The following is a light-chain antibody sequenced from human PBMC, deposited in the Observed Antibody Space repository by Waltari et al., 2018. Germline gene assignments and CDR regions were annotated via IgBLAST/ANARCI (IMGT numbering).Light chain of an antibody. J-gene: IGKJ5*01. Sequence: EIVLTQSPPTLSLSPGERATLSCRASKSLSSYLPWYQQKPGQAPRLLIYDTSSRATGIPARFSGSGSGTDFTLTISSLEPEDFAVYYCQEFGSSPTVTFGQGTRLEIK. CDR3: QEFGSSPTVT. CDR2: DTS. CDR1: KSLSSY. V-gene: IGKV3-11*01.